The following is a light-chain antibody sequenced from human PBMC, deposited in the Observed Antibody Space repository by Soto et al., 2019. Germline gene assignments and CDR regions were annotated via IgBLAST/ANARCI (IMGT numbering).Light chain of an antibody. CDR2: GAS. CDR3: QQYIDWPTT. J-gene: IGKJ1*01. CDR1: QSVSST. Sequence: EIVMTQSPATLSVSPGERATLSCRASQSVSSTVGWYQQKPGQAPRLLIYGASTRATGIPARFSASGSGTEFTLTISSLQSEDFAVYYCQQYIDWPTTFGQGTKV. V-gene: IGKV3-15*01.